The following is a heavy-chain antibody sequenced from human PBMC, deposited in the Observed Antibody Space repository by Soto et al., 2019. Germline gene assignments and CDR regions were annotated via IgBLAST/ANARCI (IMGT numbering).Heavy chain of an antibody. Sequence: QVQLVQSGAEVKKPGASVKVSCKASGYTFTSYAINWVRQATGRGLEWMAWMNPNSGNTGYAQKFQGRVTMTRNTSISTAYMELSSLRSEDTAVYYCARGGGYDFWSGYPNWFDPWGQGTLVTVSS. CDR1: GYTFTSYA. D-gene: IGHD3-3*01. V-gene: IGHV1-8*01. CDR3: ARGGGYDFWSGYPNWFDP. CDR2: MNPNSGNT. J-gene: IGHJ5*02.